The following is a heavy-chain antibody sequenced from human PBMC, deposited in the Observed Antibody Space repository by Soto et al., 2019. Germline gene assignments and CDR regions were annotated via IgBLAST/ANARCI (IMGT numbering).Heavy chain of an antibody. Sequence: PGGSLRLSCAASGFTFSIYSMNWVGQAPGKGLEWVSYISSSSSTIYYADSVKGRFTISRDNAKNSLYLQMNSLRAEDTAVYYCARIAAAGPVYYYYGMDVWGQGTTVTVSS. V-gene: IGHV3-48*01. J-gene: IGHJ6*02. CDR2: ISSSSSTI. CDR1: GFTFSIYS. CDR3: ARIAAAGPVYYYYGMDV. D-gene: IGHD6-13*01.